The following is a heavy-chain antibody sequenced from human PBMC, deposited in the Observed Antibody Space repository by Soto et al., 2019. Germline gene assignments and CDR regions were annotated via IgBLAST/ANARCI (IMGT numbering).Heavy chain of an antibody. D-gene: IGHD6-6*01. CDR2: ISSSSSYI. J-gene: IGHJ6*03. CDR3: ARSSYSSSSGMGYYYYYYMDV. Sequence: GGSLRLSCAASGFTFSSYSMNWVRQAPGKGLEWVSSISSSSSYIYYADSVKGRFTISRDNAKNSLYLQMNSLRAEDTAVYYCARSSYSSSSGMGYYYYYYMDVWGKGTTVTVSS. CDR1: GFTFSSYS. V-gene: IGHV3-21*01.